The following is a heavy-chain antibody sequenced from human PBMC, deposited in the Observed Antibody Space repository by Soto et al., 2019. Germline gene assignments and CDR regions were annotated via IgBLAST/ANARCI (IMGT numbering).Heavy chain of an antibody. D-gene: IGHD2-15*01. J-gene: IGHJ4*01. Sequence: QVHLVQSGAEVKKPGASVKVSCTASGYTFTNFGISWVRQAPGQGLEWMGWISTYNGNTNYAQKIQGRVTMTTDTFTSTAYMELRSLRSVDTTVYYCARGRTPIDYWGHGTLVTVSS. CDR2: ISTYNGNT. CDR1: GYTFTNFG. V-gene: IGHV1-18*01. CDR3: ARGRTPIDY.